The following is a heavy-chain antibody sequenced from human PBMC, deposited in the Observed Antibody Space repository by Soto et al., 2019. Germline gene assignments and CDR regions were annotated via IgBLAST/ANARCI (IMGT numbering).Heavy chain of an antibody. CDR2: IKSKSDGEAT. D-gene: IGHD2-21*02. J-gene: IGHJ4*01. V-gene: IGHV3-15*01. CDR3: TLHVVVVTSVHNYFNY. Sequence: LRLSCAASGFTFTNAWMSWVRQAPGKGLEWVGRIKSKSDGEATDYAAPAKGRFSISRDDSKNTMYLHMNSLQIEDTAVYYCTLHVVVVTSVHNYFNYWGHGTLVTVSS. CDR1: GFTFTNAW.